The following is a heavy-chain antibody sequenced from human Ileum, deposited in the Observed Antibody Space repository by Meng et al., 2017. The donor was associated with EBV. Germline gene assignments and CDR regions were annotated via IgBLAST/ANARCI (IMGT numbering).Heavy chain of an antibody. D-gene: IGHD6-13*01. CDR1: GGSFSGYY. CDR2: INHSGST. V-gene: IGHV4-34*01. CDR3: ARGFYTYGSSCFDY. Sequence: QVQLQDGGGGLLNPSGTLSLPFADSGGSFSGYYWTWIRQPPGKGLEWIGEINHSGSTNYNPSLKSRVTISVDKNQFSLKLSSVTAADTAVYYCARGFYTYGSSCFDYWGQGTLVTVSS. J-gene: IGHJ4*02.